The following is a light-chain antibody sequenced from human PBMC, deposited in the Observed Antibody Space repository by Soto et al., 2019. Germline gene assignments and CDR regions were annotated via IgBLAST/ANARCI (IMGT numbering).Light chain of an antibody. V-gene: IGKV3-15*01. Sequence: ERVMTQSPATLSVSPGERATLSCRASQSVSSNLAWYQQKPGQAPRLLIYDASTRATGVPARFSGSGSGTEFTLTISSLQSEDFAVYYCQQYNNWPFTFGPGTKVDIK. CDR3: QQYNNWPFT. CDR2: DAS. J-gene: IGKJ3*01. CDR1: QSVSSN.